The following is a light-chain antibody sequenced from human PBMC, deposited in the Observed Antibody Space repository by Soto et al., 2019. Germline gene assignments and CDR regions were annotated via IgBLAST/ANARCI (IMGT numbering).Light chain of an antibody. CDR1: QSVSYY. J-gene: IGKJ4*01. V-gene: IGKV3-20*01. CDR2: GAS. CDR3: QQYYSSPLT. Sequence: EIVLTQSPGTLSXXPXXXXXLXXRASQSVSYYLAWYQQKPGQAPRLLIYGASSRATGIPDRFSGSGSGTDFTLTISRLEPEDFAVYYCQQYYSSPLTFGGGTKVDIK.